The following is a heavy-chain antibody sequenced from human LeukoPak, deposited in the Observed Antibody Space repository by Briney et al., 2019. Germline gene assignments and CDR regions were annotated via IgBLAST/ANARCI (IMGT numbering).Heavy chain of an antibody. V-gene: IGHV4-4*07. CDR1: GGSFSTYY. Sequence: PSETLSLTCTVSGGSFSTYYWSWIRQPAGKGLEWIGHIYTSGTTNYNPSLKSRVTMSIDTSKNQFSLRLSSVTAADTAIYYCARDAKYYYGSRTYFFFEYWGQGTLLTVSS. CDR2: IYTSGTT. J-gene: IGHJ4*02. D-gene: IGHD3-10*01. CDR3: ARDAKYYYGSRTYFFFEY.